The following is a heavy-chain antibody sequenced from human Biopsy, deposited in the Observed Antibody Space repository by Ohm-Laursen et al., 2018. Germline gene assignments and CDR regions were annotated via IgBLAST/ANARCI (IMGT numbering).Heavy chain of an antibody. J-gene: IGHJ3*02. V-gene: IGHV3-9*01. Sequence: SLRLSCAASGFNFDDFAMHWVRQTPGTGLGWVSGISWNSGRIAYADSVKGRFTISRDNAKNSLYLQMNSLRAEDTALYYCAKGQAPDGYNYAFDIWGQGTMLTVSS. CDR2: ISWNSGRI. CDR1: GFNFDDFA. D-gene: IGHD5-24*01. CDR3: AKGQAPDGYNYAFDI.